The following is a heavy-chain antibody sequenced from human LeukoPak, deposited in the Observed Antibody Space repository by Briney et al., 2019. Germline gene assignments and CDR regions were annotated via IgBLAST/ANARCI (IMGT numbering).Heavy chain of an antibody. J-gene: IGHJ5*02. Sequence: GGSLRLSCAASGFTFRTYSMNWVRQTPGKGLEWVSFISSSSNYIHYADSVKGRFTISRDNAQNSLYLQMDSLRAEDAAVYYCTRGRISCNNVRYQRGWFGPWGQGTLVTVSS. CDR1: GFTFRTYS. V-gene: IGHV3-21*01. CDR2: ISSSSNYI. D-gene: IGHD2-8*01. CDR3: TRGRISCNNVRYQRGWFGP.